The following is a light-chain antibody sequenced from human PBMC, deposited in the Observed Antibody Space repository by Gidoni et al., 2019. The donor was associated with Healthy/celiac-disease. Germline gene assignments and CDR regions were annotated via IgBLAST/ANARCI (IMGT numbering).Light chain of an antibody. CDR1: QSVSSSY. CDR2: GAS. CDR3: QQYGSSPWT. Sequence: EIVLTQSPGTLSLSPGERATLSCRVSQSVSSSYLAWYQQKPGQAPRLLIYGASSRATGIPDRFSGSGYGTDFTLTISRLEPEDFAVYYCQQYGSSPWTFGQGTKVEIK. J-gene: IGKJ1*01. V-gene: IGKV3-20*01.